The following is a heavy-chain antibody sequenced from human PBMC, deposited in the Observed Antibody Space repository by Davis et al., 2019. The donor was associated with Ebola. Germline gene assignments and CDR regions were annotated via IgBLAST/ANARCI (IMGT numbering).Heavy chain of an antibody. V-gene: IGHV4-30-2*01. CDR2: IYHSGST. J-gene: IGHJ5*02. CDR1: GGSISSGGYS. Sequence: PSETLSLTCAVSGGSISSGGYSWSWIRQPPGKGLEWIGYIYHSGSTYYNPSLKSRVTISVDRSKNQFSLKLSSVTAAETAVYYCARGHLKEGYCSSTSCYVAGHWFDPWGQGTLVTVSS. D-gene: IGHD2-2*01. CDR3: ARGHLKEGYCSSTSCYVAGHWFDP.